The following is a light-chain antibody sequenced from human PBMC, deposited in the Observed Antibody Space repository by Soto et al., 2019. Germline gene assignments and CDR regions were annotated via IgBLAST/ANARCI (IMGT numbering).Light chain of an antibody. V-gene: IGKV1-39*01. Sequence: DIQMTQSPSSLSASVGDRITITCRASENIARHLNWYQQKPGKAPNLLIYAASNLQNGVPLRFRGGGSGTDFTLTISNLQPEDVATYHCQQSYSTLSITFGQGTRLEIK. CDR3: QQSYSTLSIT. CDR1: ENIARH. CDR2: AAS. J-gene: IGKJ5*01.